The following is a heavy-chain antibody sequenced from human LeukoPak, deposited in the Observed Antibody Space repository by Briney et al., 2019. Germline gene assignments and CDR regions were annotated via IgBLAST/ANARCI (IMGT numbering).Heavy chain of an antibody. CDR3: ARGYYTGYDYGIGFDP. CDR1: GGTFSSHA. V-gene: IGHV1-69*13. CDR2: IIPIFGTS. Sequence: GASVKVSCKASGGTFSSHAISWVRQAPGQGLEWMGGIIPIFGTSNYAQKFQGRVTITADESTSTAYMELSSLRSEDTAVYYCARGYYTGYDYGIGFDPWGQGTLVTVSS. J-gene: IGHJ5*02. D-gene: IGHD5-12*01.